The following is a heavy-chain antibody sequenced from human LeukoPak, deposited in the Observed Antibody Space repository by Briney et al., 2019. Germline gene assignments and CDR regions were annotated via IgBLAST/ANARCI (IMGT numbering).Heavy chain of an antibody. CDR2: VYHSGST. Sequence: SETLSLTCTISGGSISTYYWSWIRQPPGKGLEWIGYVYHSGSTNYNPSLKSRVTISVDTSKKQSSLRLSSVTAADTAVYYCARHTYNSGWYYFDYWGQGTLVTVSS. J-gene: IGHJ4*02. CDR1: GGSISTYY. CDR3: ARHTYNSGWYYFDY. D-gene: IGHD6-19*01. V-gene: IGHV4-59*08.